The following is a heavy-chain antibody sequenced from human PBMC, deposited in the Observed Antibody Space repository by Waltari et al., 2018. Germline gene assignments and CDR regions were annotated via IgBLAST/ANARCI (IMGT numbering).Heavy chain of an antibody. V-gene: IGHV1-24*01. J-gene: IGHJ4*02. CDR1: GCPLTELS. D-gene: IGHD3-3*01. Sequence: QVQPEQSGAEVTKPGASVKVSCNVVGCPLTELSMHWVRQAPGKGLEWMGGFDPEDGEAVFAQKFQGRLTLTEDTPANTAYMELTSLTSEDTAVYYCASGLIIPGRFRLGYWGQGTLVTVSA. CDR3: ASGLIIPGRFRLGY. CDR2: FDPEDGEA.